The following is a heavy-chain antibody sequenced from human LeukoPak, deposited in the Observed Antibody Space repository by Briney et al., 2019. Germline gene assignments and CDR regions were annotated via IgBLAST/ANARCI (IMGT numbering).Heavy chain of an antibody. D-gene: IGHD6-13*01. CDR1: GFTFSSYA. CDR2: ISGSGGST. V-gene: IGHV3-23*01. CDR3: AKSGYSSSWCRNYYYYMDV. J-gene: IGHJ6*03. Sequence: PGGSLRLSCAASGFTFSSYAMSWVRQAPGKGLEWVSAISGSGGSTYYADSVKGRFTISRDNSKNTLYLQMNSLRAEDTAVYYCAKSGYSSSWCRNYYYYMDVWGKGTTVTVSS.